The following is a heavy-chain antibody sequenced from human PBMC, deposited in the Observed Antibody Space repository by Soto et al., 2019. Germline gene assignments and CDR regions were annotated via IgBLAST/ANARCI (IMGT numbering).Heavy chain of an antibody. J-gene: IGHJ4*02. CDR3: ARDNIPDSSGYYHFDY. CDR1: GFTFRSYP. V-gene: IGHV3-30-3*01. Sequence: PGGSLRLFCAASGFTFRSYPMHWVRQAPGKGLEWVAAISYDGSNEYYTDSVKGRFTISRDNSKNTLYLQMNSLRAEDTAVYYCARDNIPDSSGYYHFDYWGQGTLVTVSS. CDR2: ISYDGSNE. D-gene: IGHD3-22*01.